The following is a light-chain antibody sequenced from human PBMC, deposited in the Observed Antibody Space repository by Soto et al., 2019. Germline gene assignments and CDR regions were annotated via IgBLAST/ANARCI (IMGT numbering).Light chain of an antibody. CDR2: EGN. J-gene: IGLJ1*01. CDR1: ISDVGSYGP. CDR3: CSYVGARTYV. Sequence: VLTQPASVSGSPGQSITISCTGSISDVGSYGPVSWYQQHPGQVPKLIIYEGNRRPSGVSSRFSGSKSGNTASLTISGLQAEDEAEYYCCSYVGARTYVFGTGTKVTVL. V-gene: IGLV2-23*01.